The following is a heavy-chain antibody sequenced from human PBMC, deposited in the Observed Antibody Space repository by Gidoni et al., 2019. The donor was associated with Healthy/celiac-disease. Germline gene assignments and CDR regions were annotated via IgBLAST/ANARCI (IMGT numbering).Heavy chain of an antibody. D-gene: IGHD4-17*01. Sequence: QVQLQQWGAGLLKPSETLSLTCAVYGGSFSGYYWSWIRQPPGKGLEWIGEINHSGSTNYNPSLKSRVTISVDTSKNQFSLKLSAVTAADTAVYYCARGRRETLRQGWFDPWGQGTLVTVSS. V-gene: IGHV4-34*01. CDR2: INHSGST. J-gene: IGHJ5*02. CDR3: ARGRRETLRQGWFDP. CDR1: GGSFSGYY.